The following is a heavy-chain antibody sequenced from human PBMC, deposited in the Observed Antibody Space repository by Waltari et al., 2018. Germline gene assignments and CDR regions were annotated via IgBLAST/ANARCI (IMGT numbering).Heavy chain of an antibody. D-gene: IGHD3-16*02. Sequence: QVQLVESGGGVVQPGRSLRLSCAASGFTFSSYAMHWVRQAPGKGLEWVAVISYDGRNKYYADAVKGRFTISRDNSKNTLYLQMNSLRAEDTAVYYCARDSPSTRAIWGSYRTYYYYYGMDVWGQGTTVTVSS. CDR2: ISYDGRNK. CDR1: GFTFSSYA. J-gene: IGHJ6*02. CDR3: ARDSPSTRAIWGSYRTYYYYYGMDV. V-gene: IGHV3-30*04.